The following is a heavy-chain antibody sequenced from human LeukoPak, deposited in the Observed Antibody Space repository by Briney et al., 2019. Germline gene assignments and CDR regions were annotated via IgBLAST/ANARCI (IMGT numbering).Heavy chain of an antibody. V-gene: IGHV1-18*01. CDR1: GYTFTSYS. J-gene: IGHJ4*02. CDR2: ISAYNGNT. Sequence: ASVKVSCKASGYTFTSYSITWVRQAPGQGLEWMGGISAYNGNTNYAQKLQGRVTMTTNTSTSTAYMELRSLRSDDTAVYYCARGALGLRYSPLYYDYWGQGTLVTVSS. CDR3: ARGALGLRYSPLYYDY. D-gene: IGHD7-27*01.